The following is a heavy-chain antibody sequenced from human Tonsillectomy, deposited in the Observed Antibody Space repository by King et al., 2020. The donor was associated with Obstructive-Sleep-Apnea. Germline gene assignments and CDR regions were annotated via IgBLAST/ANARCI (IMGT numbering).Heavy chain of an antibody. D-gene: IGHD5-12*01. Sequence: QLQESGPGLVKPSETLSLTCTVSGDSITNYYWSWIRQPPGKGLEWIGYMYYSGNTNFNPSLKSRVTISADTSKIHFSLRLSSVTAAETAVYYCARHRGVEDYGGYGDYFDYWGQGTLVTVSS. CDR2: MYYSGNT. V-gene: IGHV4-59*08. CDR1: GDSITNYY. CDR3: ARHRGVEDYGGYGDYFDY. J-gene: IGHJ4*02.